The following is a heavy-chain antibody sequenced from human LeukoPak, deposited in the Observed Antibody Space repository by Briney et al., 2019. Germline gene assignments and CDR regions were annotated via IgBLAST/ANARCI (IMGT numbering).Heavy chain of an antibody. CDR3: SGVYNEWRLVD. CDR1: GFTFSNAW. J-gene: IGHJ4*02. D-gene: IGHD3-10*01. V-gene: IGHV3-15*01. Sequence: PGGSLRLSCEASGFTFSNAWMNWVRQGPGKGLEWVGRIKSKSAGGTTDYAAPVKGRFTISRDGSKDTVYLQMNSLKTEDTAVYYCSGVYNEWRLVDWGQGTLVTVSS. CDR2: IKSKSAGGTT.